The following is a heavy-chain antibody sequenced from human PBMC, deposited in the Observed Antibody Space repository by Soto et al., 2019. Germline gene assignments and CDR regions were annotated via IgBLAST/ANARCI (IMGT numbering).Heavy chain of an antibody. D-gene: IGHD2-2*01. V-gene: IGHV3-23*01. CDR1: GFTFSSYA. CDR3: AKTGIVVVPAAMEENDY. CDR2: ISGSGGST. Sequence: GGSLRLSCAASGFTFSSYAMSWVRQAPGKGLEWVSAISGSGGSTYYADSVKGRFTISRDNSKNTLYLQMNSLRAEDTAVYYCAKTGIVVVPAAMEENDYWGQGTLVTVSS. J-gene: IGHJ4*02.